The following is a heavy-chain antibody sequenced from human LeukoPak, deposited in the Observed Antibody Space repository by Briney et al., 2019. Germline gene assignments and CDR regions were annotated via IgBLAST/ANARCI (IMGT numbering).Heavy chain of an antibody. D-gene: IGHD2-2*01. V-gene: IGHV3-21*01. CDR2: ISSSSSYI. CDR1: GFTFSSYS. J-gene: IGHJ5*02. CDR3: ARGGIVVPAPRFDP. Sequence: NPGGSLRLSCAASGFTFSSYSMNWVRQAPGKGLEWVSSISSSSSYIYYADSVKGRFTISRDNAKNSLYLQMNSLRAEDTAVYYCARGGIVVPAPRFDPWGQGTLVPSPQ.